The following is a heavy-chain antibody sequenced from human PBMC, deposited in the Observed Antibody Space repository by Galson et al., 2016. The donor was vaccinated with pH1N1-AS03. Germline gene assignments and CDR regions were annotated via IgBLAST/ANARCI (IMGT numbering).Heavy chain of an antibody. V-gene: IGHV3-7*03. J-gene: IGHJ4*02. Sequence: SLRLSCAASGLEFSYFWMTWVRQAPGKGPEWVANIKQDGSETHYVDSVKSRFTISRDNAKNSLYLQMNSLRVEDTAMYYCARGEMIGDDSWGQGTLVTVSS. CDR3: ARGEMIGDDS. CDR2: IKQDGSET. CDR1: GLEFSYFW. D-gene: IGHD3-16*01.